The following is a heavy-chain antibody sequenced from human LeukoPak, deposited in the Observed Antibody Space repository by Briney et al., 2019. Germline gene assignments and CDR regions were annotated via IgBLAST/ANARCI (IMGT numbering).Heavy chain of an antibody. J-gene: IGHJ4*01. V-gene: IGHV3-33*01. Sequence: GGSLRLSCAASGFISSHYGMHWVRQAPGKGLEWVAVIWSDGSNRFYADSVKGRFTISRDNSQNTVFLQMNSLRAEDTAMYYCARDAQRGFDYSNSLEYWGHGTLVTVSS. CDR3: ARDAQRGFDYSNSLEY. CDR2: IWSDGSNR. D-gene: IGHD4-11*01. CDR1: GFISSHYG.